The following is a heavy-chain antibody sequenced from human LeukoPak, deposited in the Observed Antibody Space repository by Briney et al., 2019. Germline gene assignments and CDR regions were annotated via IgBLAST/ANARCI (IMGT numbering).Heavy chain of an antibody. J-gene: IGHJ4*02. CDR2: ITGSSSTI. D-gene: IGHD6-19*01. V-gene: IGHV3-48*01. Sequence: GGSLRLSCAASGFTFSIYSMNWARQAPGKGLEWVSYITGSSSTIYYADSVKGRFTISRDNAKNSVYLQMNSLRAEDTATYYCARSSGHFDCWGQGTLVTVSS. CDR3: ARSSGHFDC. CDR1: GFTFSIYS.